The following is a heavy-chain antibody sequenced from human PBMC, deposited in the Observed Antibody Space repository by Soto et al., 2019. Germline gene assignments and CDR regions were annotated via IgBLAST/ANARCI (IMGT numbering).Heavy chain of an antibody. V-gene: IGHV3-23*01. Sequence: EVQLLESGGGLVQPGGSLRLSCAASGFTFSSYAMSWVRQAPGKGLEWVSAISGSGGSTYYADSVKGRFTISRDNSKNTLYLEMNSLRAEDTAVYYWAKGGEMTTVTTWPYWGQGTLVTVSS. CDR2: ISGSGGST. CDR3: AKGGEMTTVTTWPY. CDR1: GFTFSSYA. J-gene: IGHJ4*02. D-gene: IGHD4-17*01.